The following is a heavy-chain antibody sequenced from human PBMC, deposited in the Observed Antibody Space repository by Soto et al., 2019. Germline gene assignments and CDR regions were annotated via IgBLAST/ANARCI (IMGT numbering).Heavy chain of an antibody. CDR1: GGSISSAGYS. V-gene: IGHV4-30-2*01. J-gene: IGHJ6*02. CDR3: ARAAGAVPAASGMDV. Sequence: KPSETLSLTCTVSGGSISSAGYSWSWIRQPPGKGLEWIGYIYYRGTTHYNPSLKSRVTIDRSDNQFSLKLSSVTAADTAVYYCARAAGAVPAASGMDVWGQGTTVTVSS. CDR2: IYYRGTT. D-gene: IGHD2-2*01.